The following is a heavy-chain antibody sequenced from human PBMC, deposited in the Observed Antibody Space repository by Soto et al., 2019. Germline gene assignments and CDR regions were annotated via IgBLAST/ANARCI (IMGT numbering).Heavy chain of an antibody. V-gene: IGHV1-58*01. CDR3: AARKQWLERPYYGMDV. CDR1: GFTFTSSA. Sequence: GASVKVSCKASGFTFTSSAVQWVRQARGQRLEWIGWIVVGSGNTNYAQKFQERVTITRDMSTSTAYMELSSLRSEDTAVYYCAARKQWLERPYYGMDVWGQGTTVTVSS. CDR2: IVVGSGNT. D-gene: IGHD6-19*01. J-gene: IGHJ6*02.